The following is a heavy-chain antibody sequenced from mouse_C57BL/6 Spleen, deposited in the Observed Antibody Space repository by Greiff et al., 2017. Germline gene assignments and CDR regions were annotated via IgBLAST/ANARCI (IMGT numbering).Heavy chain of an antibody. J-gene: IGHJ3*01. CDR1: GYSITSGYY. V-gene: IGHV3-6*01. CDR2: ISYDGSN. CDR3: AREYGNYEWFAY. D-gene: IGHD2-10*02. Sequence: DVKLQESGPGLVKPSQSLSLTCSVTGYSITSGYYWNWIRQFPGNKLEWMGYISYDGSNNYNPSLKNRISITRDTSKNQFFLKLNSVTTEDTATYYCAREYGNYEWFAYWGQGTLVTVSA.